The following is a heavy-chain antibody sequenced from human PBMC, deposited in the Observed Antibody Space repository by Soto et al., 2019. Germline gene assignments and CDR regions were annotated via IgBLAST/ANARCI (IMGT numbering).Heavy chain of an antibody. CDR3: ANGLQDSGGTTDY. J-gene: IGHJ4*02. CDR2: MNPNRGNT. Sequence: QVQLVQSGAEVKKPGASVKVSCKASGYTFTSYDINWVRQATGQGLEWMGWMNPNRGNTGYAQKFQGRVTMTRNTSISTAYMALSSLRSEDTAVYYCANGLQDSGGTTDYWGQGTLVTVSS. D-gene: IGHD2-15*01. V-gene: IGHV1-8*01. CDR1: GYTFTSYD.